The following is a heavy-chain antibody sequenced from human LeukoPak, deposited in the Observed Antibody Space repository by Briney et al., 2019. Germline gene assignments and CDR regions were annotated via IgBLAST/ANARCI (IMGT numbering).Heavy chain of an antibody. CDR1: GYTFTGYY. J-gene: IGHJ5*02. V-gene: IGHV1-2*02. D-gene: IGHD2-2*01. Sequence: GASVKVSCKASGYTFTGYYMHWVRQAPRQGLEWMGWINPNSGGTNYAQKFQGRVTMTRDTSISTAYMELSRLRSDDTAVYYCARGDCSSTSCYIINWFDPWGQGTLVTVSS. CDR2: INPNSGGT. CDR3: ARGDCSSTSCYIINWFDP.